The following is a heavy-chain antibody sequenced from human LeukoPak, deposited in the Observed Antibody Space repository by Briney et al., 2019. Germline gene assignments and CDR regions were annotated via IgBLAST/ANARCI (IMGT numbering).Heavy chain of an antibody. D-gene: IGHD2-2*01. CDR3: AREGGLGYQLLYYYYYGMDV. CDR2: IGPNSGGA. V-gene: IGHV1-2*02. Sequence: GASVKVSCKASGYTFTAWYIHWVRQAPGQGLEWMGWIGPNSGGATYAQKLQGRVTMTTDTSTSTAYMELRSLRSDDTAVYYCAREGGLGYQLLYYYYYGMDVWGQGTTVTVSS. CDR1: GYTFTAWY. J-gene: IGHJ6*02.